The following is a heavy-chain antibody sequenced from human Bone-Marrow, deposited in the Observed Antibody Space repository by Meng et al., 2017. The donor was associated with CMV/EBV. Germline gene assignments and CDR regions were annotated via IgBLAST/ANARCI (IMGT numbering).Heavy chain of an antibody. CDR2: IYSGGST. V-gene: IGHV3-53*01. J-gene: IGHJ2*01. D-gene: IGHD2-2*01. Sequence: NDVSWVRQGPGKGLEWVSVIYSGGSTYYADSVKGRFTISRDNSKNTLYLQMNSLRAEDTAVYYCARVTVPPRYCSSTSCSYWYFDLWGRGTLVTVSS. CDR3: ARVTVPPRYCSSTSCSYWYFDL. CDR1: ND.